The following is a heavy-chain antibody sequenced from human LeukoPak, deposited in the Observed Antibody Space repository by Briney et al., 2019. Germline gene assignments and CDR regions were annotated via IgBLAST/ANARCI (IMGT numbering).Heavy chain of an antibody. V-gene: IGHV4-59*01. D-gene: IGHD6-19*01. Sequence: SETLSLTCTVSGGSISSYYWSWIRQPPGKGLEWIGYIYYSGSTNYNPSLKSRVTISVDTSKNQFSLKLSSVTAADTAVYYCARASIAVAGTKGYFDYWGQGTLVTVSS. CDR3: ARASIAVAGTKGYFDY. J-gene: IGHJ4*02. CDR1: GGSISSYY. CDR2: IYYSGST.